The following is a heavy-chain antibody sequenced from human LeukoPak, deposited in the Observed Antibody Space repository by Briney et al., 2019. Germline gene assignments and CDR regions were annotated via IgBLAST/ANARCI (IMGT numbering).Heavy chain of an antibody. CDR1: GFTFDDYG. CDR2: INWNGGRT. V-gene: IGHV3-20*04. Sequence: RTGGSLRLSCAASGFTFDDYGMSWVRQVPGKGLEWVSGINWNGGRTGYADSVKGRFTISRDNAKKSLYVQMNSLRAEDTALYYCAREYYGSGSYYNVGYWGQGTLVTVSS. D-gene: IGHD3-10*01. CDR3: AREYYGSGSYYNVGY. J-gene: IGHJ4*02.